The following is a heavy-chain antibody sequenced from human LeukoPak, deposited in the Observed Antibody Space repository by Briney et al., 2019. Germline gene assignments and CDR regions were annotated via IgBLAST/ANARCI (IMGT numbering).Heavy chain of an antibody. V-gene: IGHV4-39*01. CDR3: ARGRSLLSYYYYMDV. CDR2: IYYSGST. CDR1: GGSISSNSFY. Sequence: SETLSLTCTVSGGSISSNSFYWGWIRQPPGKGLEWIGSIYYSGSTYYNPSLKSRVTISVDTSKNQFSLKLSSVTAADTAVYYCARGRSLLSYYYYMDVWGKGTTVTVSS. D-gene: IGHD3-16*02. J-gene: IGHJ6*03.